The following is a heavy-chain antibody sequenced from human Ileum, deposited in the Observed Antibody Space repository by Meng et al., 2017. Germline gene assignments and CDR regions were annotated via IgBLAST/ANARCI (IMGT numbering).Heavy chain of an antibody. D-gene: IGHD1-26*01. J-gene: IGHJ5*01. V-gene: IGHV3-72*01. CDR3: ARDWSTSLDS. CDR2: IKDKAIRYST. CDR1: RYTCNAYL. Sequence: AASRYTCNAYLVPWVCQAPGKGLKWVGRIKDKAIRYSTDYSAFVKSSFTISSDDSKHILFLQMNSLKTEDTAVYYCARDWSTSLDSWGQGTLVTASS.